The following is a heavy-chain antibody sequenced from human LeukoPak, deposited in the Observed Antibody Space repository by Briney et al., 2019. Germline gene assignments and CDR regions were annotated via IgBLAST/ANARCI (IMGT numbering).Heavy chain of an antibody. V-gene: IGHV1-2*02. J-gene: IGHJ4*02. CDR2: INPNIGDT. Sequence: ASVKVSCKASGGTSSSYAISWVRQAPGQGLEWVGWINPNIGDTNHAQKFQGRVTMTRDTSISTAYMELNRLTSDDTAVYYCAREGFYFDTGGSFDYWGQGTLVTVSS. CDR1: GGTSSSYA. CDR3: AREGFYFDTGGSFDY. D-gene: IGHD3-22*01.